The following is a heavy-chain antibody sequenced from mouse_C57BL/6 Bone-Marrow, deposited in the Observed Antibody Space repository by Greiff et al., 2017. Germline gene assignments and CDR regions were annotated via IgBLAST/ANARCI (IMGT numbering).Heavy chain of an antibody. V-gene: IGHV1-54*01. J-gene: IGHJ3*01. CDR3: ARGSFAY. CDR1: GYAFTNYL. Sequence: VQLQQSGAELVRPGTSVKVSCKASGYAFTNYLIEWVTQRPGQGLEWIGVINPGSGGTNYNEKFKGKATLTADKSSSTAYMQLSSLTSEDSAVYVCARGSFAYWGQGTLVTVSA. CDR2: INPGSGGT.